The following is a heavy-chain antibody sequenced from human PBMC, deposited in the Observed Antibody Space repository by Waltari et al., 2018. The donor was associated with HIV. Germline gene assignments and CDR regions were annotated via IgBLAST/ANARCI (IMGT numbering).Heavy chain of an antibody. CDR2: IDSSSSVV. D-gene: IGHD4-17*01. CDR3: VRPATVTSDGFDY. J-gene: IGHJ4*02. Sequence: EMQLVESGGGLVQPGGSLRLSCAASGFTFSDFTMNWVRQAPGKGLEWFSYIDSSSSVVHYSDSVKGRFTISRDNAKRSLFLQMNSLRAEDTALYYCVRPATVTSDGFDYWGQGTLVTVSS. CDR1: GFTFSDFT. V-gene: IGHV3-48*01.